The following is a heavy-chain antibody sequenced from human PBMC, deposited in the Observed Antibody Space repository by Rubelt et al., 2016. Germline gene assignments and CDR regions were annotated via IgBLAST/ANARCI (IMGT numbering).Heavy chain of an antibody. CDR1: GGSISSYY. CDR2: INHSGST. V-gene: IGHV4-34*01. D-gene: IGHD1-1*01. CDR3: ARRPSWKAFPHAFDI. J-gene: IGHJ3*02. Sequence: QVQLQESGPGLVKPSETLSLTCTVSGGSISSYYWSWIRQPPGEGLEWIGEINHSGSTNYNPSLKSRVTISVDTSKNQFSLKLSSVTAADTAVYYCARRPSWKAFPHAFDIWGQGTTVTVSS.